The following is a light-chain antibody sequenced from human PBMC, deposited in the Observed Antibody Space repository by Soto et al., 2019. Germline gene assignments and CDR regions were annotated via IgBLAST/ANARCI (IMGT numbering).Light chain of an antibody. Sequence: DIQMTQSPSSVSASVGDRVTITCRASQGVRDWVAWYQQKPGKAPKLLFSTTSTLEDGVPSRFSGSGSGTEFTLTISSLQSEDFAVYYCQQFHNWPPITFGQGTRLEIK. CDR1: QGVRDW. V-gene: IGKV1-12*01. CDR3: QQFHNWPPIT. CDR2: TTS. J-gene: IGKJ5*01.